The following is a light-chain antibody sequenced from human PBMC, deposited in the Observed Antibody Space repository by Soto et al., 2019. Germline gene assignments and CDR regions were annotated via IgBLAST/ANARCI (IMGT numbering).Light chain of an antibody. CDR2: VNSDGSH. Sequence: QSVLTQSPSASASLGASVKLTCTLSSGHSNYAIAWHQQQPEKGPRYLMKVNSDGSHTKGEGIPDRFSGSSSGAERYLTISSLQSEDEAEYYCQTWGTGIQVFGGGTKLTVL. CDR3: QTWGTGIQV. J-gene: IGLJ2*01. CDR1: SGHSNYA. V-gene: IGLV4-69*01.